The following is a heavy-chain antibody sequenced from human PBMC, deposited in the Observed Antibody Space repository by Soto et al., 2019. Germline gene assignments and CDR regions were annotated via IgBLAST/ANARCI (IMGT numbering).Heavy chain of an antibody. CDR1: GFTFSSYS. D-gene: IGHD2-2*03. CDR3: AKEGGYCSSTSCYGRVYY. V-gene: IGHV3-33*06. Sequence: GGSLRLSCAASGFTFSSYSMNWVRQAPCKGLESVAVIWYDGSNKNYADSVKGRFTISRDDSKNTLYLQMNSLRAEDTAVYYCAKEGGYCSSTSCYGRVYYWGQGTLVTVST. J-gene: IGHJ4*02. CDR2: IWYDGSNK.